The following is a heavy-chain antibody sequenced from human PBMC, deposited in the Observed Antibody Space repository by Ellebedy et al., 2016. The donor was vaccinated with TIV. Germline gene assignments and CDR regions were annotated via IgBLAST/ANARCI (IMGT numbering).Heavy chain of an antibody. Sequence: GESLKISCAASGFTFSSYGFHWVRQAPGKGLERVAFISSDGNNKYYADSVKGRFTISRDNSKNTLYLQMNSLRAEDTAMYYCETRHIVLPQWGQGTLVTVSS. CDR1: GFTFSSYG. CDR2: ISSDGNNK. J-gene: IGHJ4*02. CDR3: ETRHIVLPQ. D-gene: IGHD2-21*01. V-gene: IGHV3-30*03.